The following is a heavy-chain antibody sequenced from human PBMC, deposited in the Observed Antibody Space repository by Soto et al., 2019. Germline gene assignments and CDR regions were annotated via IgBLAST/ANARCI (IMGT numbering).Heavy chain of an antibody. Sequence: QVQLVESGGGVVQPGKSLRLSCAASGFTFSSYAMHWVRQAPGKGLEWVAVISYDGSNKYYADSVKGRFTISRDNSKNTLYLQMNSLRAEDTAVYYCARANGGDGFHWFDPWGQGTLVTVSS. D-gene: IGHD7-27*01. CDR1: GFTFSSYA. CDR2: ISYDGSNK. CDR3: ARANGGDGFHWFDP. J-gene: IGHJ5*02. V-gene: IGHV3-30-3*01.